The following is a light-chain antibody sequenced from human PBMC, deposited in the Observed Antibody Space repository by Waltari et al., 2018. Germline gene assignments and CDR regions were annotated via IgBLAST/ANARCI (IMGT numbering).Light chain of an antibody. Sequence: QSALPQPPSASGSPGQSVTLSCTGTSSDVGTYNSASWYQQHPGNAPKLMIYEVTKRPSGVPDRFSGSKSGNTASLTVSGLQAEDEADYYCSSYAGSNNLLFGGGTKLTVL. V-gene: IGLV2-8*01. CDR1: SSDVGTYNS. CDR2: EVT. CDR3: SSYAGSNNLL. J-gene: IGLJ2*01.